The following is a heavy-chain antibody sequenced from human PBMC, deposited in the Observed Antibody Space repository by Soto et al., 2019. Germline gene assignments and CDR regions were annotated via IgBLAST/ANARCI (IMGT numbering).Heavy chain of an antibody. CDR1: GFTFDDYA. CDR2: ISWNSGSI. CDR3: AKDTYYYGSGSSFDY. J-gene: IGHJ4*02. Sequence: EVQLVESGGGLVQPGRSLRLSCAASGFTFDDYAMHWVRQAPGKGLEWVSGISWNSGSIGYADSVKGRFTISRDNAKNPLYLQMNSLRAEDTALYYCAKDTYYYGSGSSFDYWGQGTLVTVSS. V-gene: IGHV3-9*01. D-gene: IGHD3-10*01.